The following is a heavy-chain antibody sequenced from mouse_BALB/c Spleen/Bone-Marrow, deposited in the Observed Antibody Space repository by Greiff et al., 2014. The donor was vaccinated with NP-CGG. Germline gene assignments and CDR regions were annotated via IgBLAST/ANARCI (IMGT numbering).Heavy chain of an antibody. Sequence: EVQVVESGGGLVKPGGSLKLSCAASGFTFSDYYMYWVRQTPEKRLEWVATISDGGSYTYYPDSVKGRFTISRDNAKNNLYLQVSSLKSEDTAMYYCAREGDGAYWGQGTLVTVSA. CDR3: AREGDGAY. CDR2: ISDGGSYT. CDR1: GFTFSDYY. V-gene: IGHV5-4*02. J-gene: IGHJ3*01. D-gene: IGHD3-3*01.